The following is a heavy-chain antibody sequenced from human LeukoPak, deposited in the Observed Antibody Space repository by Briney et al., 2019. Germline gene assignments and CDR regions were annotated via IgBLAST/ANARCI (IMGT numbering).Heavy chain of an antibody. CDR3: ARGRLGLDY. J-gene: IGHJ4*02. CDR1: GFTFSSYG. Sequence: GRSLRLSCAASGFTFSSYGMHWVRQAPGKGLEWVAVISYDGSNKYYADSVKGRFTISRDNSKNTLYLQMNSLRAEDTAVYYCARGRLGLDYWGQGTLVTVSS. V-gene: IGHV3-30*19. D-gene: IGHD5-12*01. CDR2: ISYDGSNK.